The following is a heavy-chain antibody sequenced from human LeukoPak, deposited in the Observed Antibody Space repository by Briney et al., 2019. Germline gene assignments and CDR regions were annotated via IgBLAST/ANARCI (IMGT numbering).Heavy chain of an antibody. CDR2: INPYSGGT. CDR1: GYTFTGYY. Sequence: ASVKVSCKASGYTFTGYYMHWVRQAPGQGLEWMGWINPYSGGTNYVQRFQGRITMTRDTSISTAYMEMSGLTSDDTAVYYCARAGTVSGSYLGHYYFYMDVWGKGTTVTVSS. V-gene: IGHV1-2*02. CDR3: ARAGTVSGSYLGHYYFYMDV. D-gene: IGHD1-26*01. J-gene: IGHJ6*03.